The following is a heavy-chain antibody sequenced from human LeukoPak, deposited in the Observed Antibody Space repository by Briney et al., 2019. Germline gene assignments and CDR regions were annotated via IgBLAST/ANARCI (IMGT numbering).Heavy chain of an antibody. CDR1: GYSFTSYW. Sequence: GESLKISCKGSGYSFTSYWIGWVRQMPGKGLEWMGIICPGDSDTRYSPSFQGQVTISADKSISTAYLQWSSLKASDTAMYYCARPQRWAAGHDASDIWGQGTMVTVSS. CDR3: ARPQRWAAGHDASDI. V-gene: IGHV5-51*01. CDR2: ICPGDSDT. J-gene: IGHJ3*02. D-gene: IGHD6-13*01.